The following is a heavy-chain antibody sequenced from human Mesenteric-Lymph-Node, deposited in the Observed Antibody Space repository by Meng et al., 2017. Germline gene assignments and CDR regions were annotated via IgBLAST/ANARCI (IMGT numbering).Heavy chain of an antibody. CDR3: ARRRYCTGGNCYPDY. D-gene: IGHD2-15*01. CDR2: IKPDRSQK. Sequence: GSLRPSCAASGFPFSDYWMRWVRQAPGKGLERVANIKPDRSQKYYVDSVKGRYTISRENTKNSLVLQMNSLRADDAAVYDCARRRYCTGGNCYPDYWGQGTLVTVSS. J-gene: IGHJ4*02. V-gene: IGHV3-7*01. CDR1: GFPFSDYW.